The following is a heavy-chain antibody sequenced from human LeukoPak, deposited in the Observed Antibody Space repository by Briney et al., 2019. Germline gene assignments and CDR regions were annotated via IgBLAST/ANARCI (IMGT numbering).Heavy chain of an antibody. D-gene: IGHD3-9*01. CDR3: ARDARYYDILTGIFDY. CDR2: IWYDGSNK. CDR1: GFTFKSYG. J-gene: IGHJ4*02. V-gene: IGHV3-33*01. Sequence: GGSLRLSCVASGFTFKSYGMHWVRQAPGKGLEWVAVIWYDGSNKYYADSVKGRFNISRDNSKNTLYLQMNSLRAEDTAVYYCARDARYYDILTGIFDYWGQGTLVTVSS.